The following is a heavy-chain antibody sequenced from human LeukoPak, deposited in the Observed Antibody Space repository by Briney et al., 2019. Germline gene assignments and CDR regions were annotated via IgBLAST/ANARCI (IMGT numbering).Heavy chain of an antibody. CDR2: IIPILGIA. CDR3: ARDSAYYDILTGHTPLGYFQH. V-gene: IGHV1-69*04. Sequence: SVKVSCKASGGTFSSYAISWVRQAPGQGLEWMGRIIPILGIANYAQKLQGRVTITADKSTSTAYMELSSLRSEDTAVYYCARDSAYYDILTGHTPLGYFQHWGQGTLVTVSS. J-gene: IGHJ1*01. D-gene: IGHD3-9*01. CDR1: GGTFSSYA.